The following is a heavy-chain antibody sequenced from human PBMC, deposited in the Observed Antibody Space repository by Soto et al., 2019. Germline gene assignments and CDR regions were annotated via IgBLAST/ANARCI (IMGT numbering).Heavy chain of an antibody. CDR3: ARYYCSGGSCYFWFDP. Sequence: SETLSLTCAVYGGSFSGYYWSWIRQPPGKGLEWIGEINHSGSTNYNPSLKSRVTISVDTSKNQFSLKLSSVTAADTAVYYCARYYCSGGSCYFWFDPWGQGTLVTSPQ. CDR2: INHSGST. J-gene: IGHJ5*02. D-gene: IGHD2-15*01. CDR1: GGSFSGYY. V-gene: IGHV4-34*01.